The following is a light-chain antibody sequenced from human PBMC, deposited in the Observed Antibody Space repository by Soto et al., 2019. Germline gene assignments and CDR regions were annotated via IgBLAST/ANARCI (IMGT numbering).Light chain of an antibody. J-gene: IGKJ4*01. Sequence: DIQMTQSPSTLSASVGDRVTITCRASQSVGTWLAWYQEKPGKAPKLLIYDASNLESGVPSRFRGSGSGTEFTLTISNLQPDDFGTYYCQQFNCYPLTFGGGTKVEIK. CDR3: QQFNCYPLT. CDR2: DAS. V-gene: IGKV1-5*01. CDR1: QSVGTW.